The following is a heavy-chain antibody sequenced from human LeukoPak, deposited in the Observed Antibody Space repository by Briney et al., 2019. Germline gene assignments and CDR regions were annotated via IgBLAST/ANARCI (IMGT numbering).Heavy chain of an antibody. CDR2: IYYSGST. V-gene: IGHV4-31*03. D-gene: IGHD6-6*01. CDR1: GGSISSGGYY. CDR3: ARGVRLQRSSYNWFDP. Sequence: PSQTLSLTCTVSGGSISSGGYYWSWIRQHPGKGLEWIGYIYYSGSTNYNPSLKSRVTISVDTSKNQFSLKLSSVTAADTAVYYCARGVRLQRSSYNWFDPWGQGTLVTVSS. J-gene: IGHJ5*02.